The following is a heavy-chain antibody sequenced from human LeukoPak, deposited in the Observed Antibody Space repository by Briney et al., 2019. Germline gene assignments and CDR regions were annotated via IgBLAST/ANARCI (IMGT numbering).Heavy chain of an antibody. Sequence: GGSLRLSCAASGFTLNSYLMSWVRQAPGRGLEWVANIKTDGSEENYLDSVKGRFTVSRDNAKNSLYLQMNSLRGEDTAVYYCARSNPNRNALDLWGQGTMVTISS. D-gene: IGHD1-14*01. CDR1: GFTLNSYL. CDR2: IKTDGSEE. CDR3: ARSNPNRNALDL. J-gene: IGHJ3*01. V-gene: IGHV3-7*01.